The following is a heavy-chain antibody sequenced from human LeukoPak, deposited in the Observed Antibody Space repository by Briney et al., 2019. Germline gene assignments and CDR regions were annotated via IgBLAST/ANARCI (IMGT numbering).Heavy chain of an antibody. Sequence: ASVKVSCKAVGDTFSIYGISWVRQAPGQGLEWMGGIIPISGAAEYAQKFQGRVTITADEPTTTAYMELTSLTPDDTAVYYCARDLPYDYGVDDYWGQGTLVTVSS. D-gene: IGHD4-17*01. J-gene: IGHJ4*02. CDR1: GDTFSIYG. V-gene: IGHV1-69*13. CDR2: IIPISGAA. CDR3: ARDLPYDYGVDDY.